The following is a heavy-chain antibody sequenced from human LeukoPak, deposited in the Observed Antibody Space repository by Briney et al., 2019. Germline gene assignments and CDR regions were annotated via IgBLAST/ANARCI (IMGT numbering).Heavy chain of an antibody. CDR1: GGSFSCYY. Sequence: SETLSLTCAGYGGSFSCYYWSVIRQPPGKGLELIWEINHSGSTNYNPSLKNRGTISVDTSKNPLSMKPRSVPAADPAVYSCPRGIRLRYLAWFYPQRYGMHVWGKATTVSVS. CDR3: PRGIRLRYLAWFYPQRYGMHV. V-gene: IGHV4-34*01. CDR2: INHSGST. J-gene: IGHJ6*01. D-gene: IGHD3-3*01.